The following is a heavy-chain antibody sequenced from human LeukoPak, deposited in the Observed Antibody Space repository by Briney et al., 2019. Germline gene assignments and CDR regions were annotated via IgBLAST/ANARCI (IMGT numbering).Heavy chain of an antibody. D-gene: IGHD6-19*01. V-gene: IGHV1-18*04. Sequence: ASVKVSCKASGYTFTSYGISWVRQAPGQGLEWMGWISAYNGNTNYAQKLQGRVTMTTDTSTSTAYMELRSLRSDDTAVYYCARDRSRVAVAGLGAYWGQGTLVTISS. CDR3: ARDRSRVAVAGLGAY. CDR2: ISAYNGNT. CDR1: GYTFTSYG. J-gene: IGHJ4*02.